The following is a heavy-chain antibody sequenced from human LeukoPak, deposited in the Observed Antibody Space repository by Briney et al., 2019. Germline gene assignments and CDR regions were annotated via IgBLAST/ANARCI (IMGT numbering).Heavy chain of an antibody. CDR3: ARAPTGTTGRYYYYYMDV. V-gene: IGHV3-20*04. D-gene: IGHD1-1*01. Sequence: GGSLRLSCVASGFTFSNFAMSWVRQAPGKGLEWVSGINWNGGSTGYADSVKGRFTISRDNAKNSLYLQMNSLRAEDTALYYCARAPTGTTGRYYYYYMDVWGKGTTVTVSS. CDR2: INWNGGST. CDR1: GFTFSNFA. J-gene: IGHJ6*03.